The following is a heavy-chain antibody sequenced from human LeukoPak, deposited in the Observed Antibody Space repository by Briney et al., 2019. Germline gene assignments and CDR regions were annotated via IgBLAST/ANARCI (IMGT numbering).Heavy chain of an antibody. Sequence: ASVKVSCKASGYTFTSYGVSWVRQAPGQGLEWMGWISAYNGNTNYAQKLQGRVTMTTDTSTSTAYMELRSLRSDDTAVYYCARVTTAYYYDSSGYPDFDYWGQGTLVTVSS. CDR2: ISAYNGNT. V-gene: IGHV1-18*01. CDR1: GYTFTSYG. CDR3: ARVTTAYYYDSSGYPDFDY. J-gene: IGHJ4*02. D-gene: IGHD3-22*01.